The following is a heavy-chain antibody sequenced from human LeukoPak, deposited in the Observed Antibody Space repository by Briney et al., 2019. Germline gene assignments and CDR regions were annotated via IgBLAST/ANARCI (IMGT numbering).Heavy chain of an antibody. CDR3: AKDCSSTSCLDY. CDR2: ISGSGGST. CDR1: GFTFSSYA. Sequence: GGSLRLSCAASGFTFSSYALSWVRQAPGKGLEWVSAISGSGGSTYYADSVKGRFTISRDNSKNTLYLQMNSLRAEDTAVYYCAKDCSSTSCLDYWGQGTLVTVSS. D-gene: IGHD2-2*01. J-gene: IGHJ4*02. V-gene: IGHV3-23*01.